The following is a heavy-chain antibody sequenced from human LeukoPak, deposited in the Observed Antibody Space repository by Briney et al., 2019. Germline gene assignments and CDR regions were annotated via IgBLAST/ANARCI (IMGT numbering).Heavy chain of an antibody. J-gene: IGHJ6*03. CDR3: ARDHANSSGWYLYYYYYYMDV. D-gene: IGHD6-19*01. CDR1: GYTFTGYY. V-gene: IGHV1-2*02. CDR2: INPNSGGT. Sequence: GASVKVSCKASGYTFTGYYMHWVRQAPGQGLEWMGWINPNSGGTNYAQKFQGRVTMTRDTSISTAYMELSRLRSDDTAVYYCARDHANSSGWYLYYYYYYMDVWGKGTTVTVSS.